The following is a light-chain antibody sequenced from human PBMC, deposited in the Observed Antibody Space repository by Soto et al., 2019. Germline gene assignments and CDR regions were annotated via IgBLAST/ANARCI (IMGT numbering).Light chain of an antibody. J-gene: IGKJ2*01. CDR1: QSLVHSDGNTY. V-gene: IGKV2-30*02. Sequence: DVVMTQSPLSLPVTLGQPASISCRSSQSLVHSDGNTYLNWFQRMPGQSPRRLIYKVSNRDSGVPDRFSGSGSGTDFTLRISRVEAEDLGVYYCMQGAHWPPYTFGQGTKLEIK. CDR2: KVS. CDR3: MQGAHWPPYT.